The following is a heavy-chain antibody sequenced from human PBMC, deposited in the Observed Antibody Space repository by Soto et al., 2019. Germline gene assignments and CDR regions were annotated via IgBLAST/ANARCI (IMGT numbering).Heavy chain of an antibody. V-gene: IGHV5-51*01. Sequence: GESLNISCKASGYSFSTYCVGWVRHLPGKGQEGMRIINSCVSDTKYSPSLQGQVTISADTSISTAYLQWTSLKASDTAMYYCARSRRGAYSSGWYSLSGYYNYGIDVWGQGTKVTVSS. CDR1: GYSFSTYC. D-gene: IGHD6-19*01. J-gene: IGHJ6*02. CDR2: INSCVSDT. CDR3: ARSRRGAYSSGWYSLSGYYNYGIDV.